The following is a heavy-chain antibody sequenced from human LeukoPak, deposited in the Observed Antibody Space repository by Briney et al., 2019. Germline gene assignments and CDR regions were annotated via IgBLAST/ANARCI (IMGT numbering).Heavy chain of an antibody. CDR2: IYYSGST. CDR3: ARPNTYYVGNNAFDI. CDR1: GGSISSYY. D-gene: IGHD4-23*01. J-gene: IGHJ3*02. V-gene: IGHV4-59*01. Sequence: SETLSLTCTVSGGSISSYYWSWIRQPPGKGLEWIGYIYYSGSTNYNPSLKSRVTISIDTSMSQFSLKLTSVTAADTAVYYCARPNTYYVGNNAFDIWGQGTMVTVSS.